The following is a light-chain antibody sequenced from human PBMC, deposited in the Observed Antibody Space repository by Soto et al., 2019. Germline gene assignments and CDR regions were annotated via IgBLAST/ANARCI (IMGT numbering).Light chain of an antibody. CDR2: GAY. CDR3: QQYTNWPALT. CDR1: QSVSRN. Sequence: EIVMTQSPATLSVSPGERATLSCRASQSVSRNLAWYQQKPGQAPRLLIYGAYTMATGIPARFSGSVSGTESTLTISSLQSEAFSVYYCQQYTNWPALTFGGGTKVEIK. J-gene: IGKJ4*01. V-gene: IGKV3-15*01.